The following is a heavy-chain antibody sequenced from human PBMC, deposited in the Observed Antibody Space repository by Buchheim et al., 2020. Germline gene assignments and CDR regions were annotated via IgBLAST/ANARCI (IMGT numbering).Heavy chain of an antibody. Sequence: EVQLVESGGGLVQPGGSLRLSCGASGFTFSNYSMNWVRQAPGKGLEWLSFISSDSSNIYYADSLKGRFTVSRYNSKNSLYLQMNGLRVEDTAVYYCARDYYDTGAYYDLDSWGQGTL. V-gene: IGHV3-48*01. CDR3: ARDYYDTGAYYDLDS. J-gene: IGHJ5*01. CDR1: GFTFSNYS. CDR2: ISSDSSNI. D-gene: IGHD4/OR15-4a*01.